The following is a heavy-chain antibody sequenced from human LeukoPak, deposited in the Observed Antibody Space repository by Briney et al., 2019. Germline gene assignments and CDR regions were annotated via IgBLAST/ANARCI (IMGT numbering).Heavy chain of an antibody. V-gene: IGHV4-39*01. CDR2: IYYSGST. CDR3: ARQFQQLVFIDY. J-gene: IGHJ4*02. Sequence: SETPSLTCTVSGGSISSSSYYWGWIRQPPGKGLEWIGIIYYSGSTYYNPSLKSRVTISVDTSKNQFSLKLSSVTAADTAVYYCARQFQQLVFIDYWGQGTLVTVSS. D-gene: IGHD6-13*01. CDR1: GGSISSSSYY.